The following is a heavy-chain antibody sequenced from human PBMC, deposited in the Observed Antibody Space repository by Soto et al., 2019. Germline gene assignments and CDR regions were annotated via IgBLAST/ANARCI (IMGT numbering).Heavy chain of an antibody. CDR2: ISSSSSTI. J-gene: IGHJ5*02. Sequence: EVQLVESGGGLVQPGGSLRLSCAASGFTFSSYSMNWVRQAPGKGLXXXSYISSSSSTIYYADSVKGRFTISRDNAKNSLYLQMNSLRAEDTAVYYCARGLATTVTTGWFDPWGQGTLVTVSS. D-gene: IGHD4-17*01. V-gene: IGHV3-48*01. CDR3: ARGLATTVTTGWFDP. CDR1: GFTFSSYS.